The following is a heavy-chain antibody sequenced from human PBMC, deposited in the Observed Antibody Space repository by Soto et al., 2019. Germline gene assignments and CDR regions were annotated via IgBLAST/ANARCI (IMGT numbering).Heavy chain of an antibody. CDR1: GYTFTNYI. V-gene: IGHV1-18*01. J-gene: IGHJ3*02. CDR3: ARRPAYSPSFDVFNI. D-gene: IGHD6-13*01. Sequence: ASVKVSCKASGYTFTNYIITWVRQAPGQGLEWMGWIIGYNGNTNYAQNFQGRVTMTADTSTSTAYMDLRSLRSDDTAVYYCARRPAYSPSFDVFNIGGKGTMVTVS. CDR2: IIGYNGNT.